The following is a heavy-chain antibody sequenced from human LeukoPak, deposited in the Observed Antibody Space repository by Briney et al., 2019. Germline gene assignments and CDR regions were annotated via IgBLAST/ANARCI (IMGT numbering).Heavy chain of an antibody. Sequence: PGGSLRLSCAASGFTFSSYWMSWVRQAPGKGLEWVANIKQDGSEKYYVVSVKGRFTISRDNAKNSLYLQMNSLRAEDTAVYYCAREFVGSSRQSDYWGQGTLVTVSS. D-gene: IGHD6-6*01. CDR3: AREFVGSSRQSDY. V-gene: IGHV3-7*01. J-gene: IGHJ4*02. CDR2: IKQDGSEK. CDR1: GFTFSSYW.